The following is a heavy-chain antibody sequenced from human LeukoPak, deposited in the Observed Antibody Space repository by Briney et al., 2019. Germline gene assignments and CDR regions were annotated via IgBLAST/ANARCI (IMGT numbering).Heavy chain of an antibody. CDR1: GFTFSSYA. CDR2: ISFDGSDK. CDR3: ARTGYSYGWGVYYFDY. J-gene: IGHJ4*02. V-gene: IGHV3-30*04. Sequence: GRSLRLSCAASGFTFSSYAMHWVRQAPGKGLEWVAVISFDGSDKYYADSVKGRFTISRDNSKNTLYLQMNSLRTEDTAVCYCARTGYSYGWGVYYFDYWGQGTLVTVSS. D-gene: IGHD5-18*01.